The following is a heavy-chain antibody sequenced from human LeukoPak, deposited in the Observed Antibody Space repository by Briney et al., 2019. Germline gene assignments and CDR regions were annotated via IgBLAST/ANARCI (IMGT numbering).Heavy chain of an antibody. V-gene: IGHV3-48*03. J-gene: IGHJ4*02. CDR3: AREGTAMVSFDY. D-gene: IGHD5-18*01. CDR1: GFTFSSYE. Sequence: GGSLRLSCAASGFTFSSYEMNWVRQAPGKGLEWVSYISSGGNTIYYADSVKGRFTISRDNAKNSLYLQMNSLRAEDTAVYYCAREGTAMVSFDYWGQGTLVTVSS. CDR2: ISSGGNTI.